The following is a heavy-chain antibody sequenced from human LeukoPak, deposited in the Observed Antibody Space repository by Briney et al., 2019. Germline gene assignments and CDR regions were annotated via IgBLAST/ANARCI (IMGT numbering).Heavy chain of an antibody. V-gene: IGHV3-23*01. J-gene: IGHJ3*02. Sequence: GGSLRLSCAASGLTISSSGMSWVRQAPGKGLEWVSAISGSGYITHYADSVRGRFTISRDTSKDTLYLQMNGLRADDTAVYYCARDGFNDRSGDNDGFDMWGQGTMVTVSS. CDR1: GLTISSSG. D-gene: IGHD1-1*01. CDR2: ISGSGYIT. CDR3: ARDGFNDRSGDNDGFDM.